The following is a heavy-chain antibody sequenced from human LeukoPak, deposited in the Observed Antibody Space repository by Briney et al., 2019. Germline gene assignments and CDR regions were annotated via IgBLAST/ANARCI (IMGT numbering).Heavy chain of an antibody. V-gene: IGHV4-39*07. J-gene: IGHJ4*02. CDR2: IYYSGST. CDR3: ARDVEMATITVYFDY. CDR1: GGSISSSSYH. D-gene: IGHD5-24*01. Sequence: SETLSLTCTVSGGSISSSSYHWGWIRQPPGKGLEWIGSIYYSGSTYYNPSLKSRVTISVDTSKNQFSLKLSSVTAADTAVYYCARDVEMATITVYFDYWGQGTLVTVSS.